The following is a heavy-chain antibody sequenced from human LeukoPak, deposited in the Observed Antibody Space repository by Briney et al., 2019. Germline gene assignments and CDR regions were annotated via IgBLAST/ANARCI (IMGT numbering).Heavy chain of an antibody. D-gene: IGHD4-23*01. CDR1: GFTFSSYA. Sequence: GGSPRLSCAASGFTFSSYAMSWVRQAPGKGLEWVSAISGSGYNTNYADSVKGRFTISRDNSKNTLDLQMNSLRTEDTAVYYCAKAYSLTTIVTPAFDFWGQGTLVTVSS. V-gene: IGHV3-23*01. CDR2: ISGSGYNT. CDR3: AKAYSLTTIVTPAFDF. J-gene: IGHJ4*02.